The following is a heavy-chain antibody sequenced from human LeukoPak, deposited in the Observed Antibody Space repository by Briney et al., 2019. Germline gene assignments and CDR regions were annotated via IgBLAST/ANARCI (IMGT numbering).Heavy chain of an antibody. Sequence: PGGSLRLSCAASGFTFSSYSMNWVRQAPGKGLEWVSYINDVSDDIHYADSVKGRFTISRDNAKNTLYLQMNSLRAEDAAVYYCARDTFQPGRIDCWGQGTLVIVSS. CDR3: ARDTFQPGRIDC. J-gene: IGHJ4*02. D-gene: IGHD2-2*01. V-gene: IGHV3-21*05. CDR2: INDVSDDI. CDR1: GFTFSSYS.